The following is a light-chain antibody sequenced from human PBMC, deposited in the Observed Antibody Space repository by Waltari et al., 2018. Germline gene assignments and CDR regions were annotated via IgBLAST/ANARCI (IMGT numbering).Light chain of an antibody. CDR2: VKSDGSP. J-gene: IGLJ3*02. CDR1: SGHSNYL. V-gene: IGLV4-69*02. CDR3: HTWGTGGDWV. Sequence: QLVLTQSPSASASLGASFNLTCSLSSGHSNYLIARHQQQPEKGPRYVMKVKSDGSPSKWDGIPYRFSGSSSGAERHLPISSLQSEDEADYYCHTWGTGGDWVFGGGTKLTVL.